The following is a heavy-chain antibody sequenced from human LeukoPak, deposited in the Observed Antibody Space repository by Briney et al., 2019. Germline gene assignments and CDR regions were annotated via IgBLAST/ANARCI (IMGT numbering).Heavy chain of an antibody. D-gene: IGHD3-22*01. J-gene: IGHJ3*02. CDR3: ARDGSSRLRTFEI. CDR2: IYYSGST. CDR1: GGSVGSYY. V-gene: IGHV4-59*02. Sequence: SETLSLTCTVSGGSVGSYYWGWIRQPPGKGLGWIGYIYYSGSTNYNPSLKGRVTISVDTSKNQFSLKLISLPPAGTGVYYCARDGSSRLRTFEIWGQGTMVTVSS.